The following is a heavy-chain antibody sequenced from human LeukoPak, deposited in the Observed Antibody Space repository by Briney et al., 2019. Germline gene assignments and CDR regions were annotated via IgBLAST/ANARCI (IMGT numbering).Heavy chain of an antibody. D-gene: IGHD3-10*01. V-gene: IGHV1-18*01. Sequence: ASVKVSCKASGYTFTSYGISWVRQAPGQGLEWMGWISAYNGNTNYAQKLQGRVTMTTDTSTSTAYMELRSLRSDDTAVYYCARDRGGSGSYYGELDYWGQGTLVTVSS. CDR1: GYTFTSYG. CDR2: ISAYNGNT. CDR3: ARDRGGSGSYYGELDY. J-gene: IGHJ4*02.